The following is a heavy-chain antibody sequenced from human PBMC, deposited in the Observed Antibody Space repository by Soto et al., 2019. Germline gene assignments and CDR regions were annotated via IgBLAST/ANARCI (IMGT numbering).Heavy chain of an antibody. CDR1: GVTFSSYA. J-gene: IGHJ4*02. D-gene: IGHD3-9*01. V-gene: IGHV3-48*01. CDR2: ISSSSSTI. CDR3: ARDLRYFDWLPYSSSWYDFDY. Sequence: GGSLRLSCAASGVTFSSYAMTCVRQAPGKGLEWVSYISSSSSTIYYADSVKGRFTISRDNAKNSLYLQMNSLRAEDTAVYYCARDLRYFDWLPYSSSWYDFDYWGQGTLVTVSS.